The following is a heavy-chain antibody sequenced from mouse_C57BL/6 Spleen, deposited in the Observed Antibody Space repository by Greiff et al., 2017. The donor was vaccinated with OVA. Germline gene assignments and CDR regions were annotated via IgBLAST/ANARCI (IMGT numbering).Heavy chain of an antibody. V-gene: IGHV1-74*01. CDR2: IHPSDSYT. CDR3: ARRTTGGARYLDY. Sequence: VQLQQPGAELVKPGASVKVSCKASGYTFTNYLMHWVKQRPGQGLEWIVRIHPSDSYTNYNQKFKGRATLTVDTSSSTAFMQLSSLTSEDSACYNCARRTTGGARYLDYWGKSITLSVYS. D-gene: IGHD1-1*01. J-gene: IGHJ2*01. CDR1: GYTFTNYL.